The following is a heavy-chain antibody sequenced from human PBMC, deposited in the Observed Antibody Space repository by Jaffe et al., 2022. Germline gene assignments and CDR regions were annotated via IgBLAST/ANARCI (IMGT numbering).Heavy chain of an antibody. V-gene: IGHV3-43*01. Sequence: EVQLVESGGVVVQPGGSLRLSCAASGFTFDDYTMHWVRQAPGKGLEWVSLISWDGGSTYYADSVKGRFTISRDNSKNSLYLQMNSLRTEDTALYYCAKDKRVQGEVGNYFDYWGQGTLVTVSS. J-gene: IGHJ4*02. CDR2: ISWDGGST. D-gene: IGHD3-10*01. CDR3: AKDKRVQGEVGNYFDY. CDR1: GFTFDDYT.